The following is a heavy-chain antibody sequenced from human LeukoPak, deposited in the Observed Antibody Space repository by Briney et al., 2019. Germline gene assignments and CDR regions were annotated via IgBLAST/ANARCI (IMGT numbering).Heavy chain of an antibody. CDR3: ERTRLSNYYFDC. CDR2: IYYSGST. V-gene: IGHV4-59*08. CDR1: GGSISGYY. J-gene: IGHJ4*02. Sequence: SETLSLTCTVSGGSISGYYWSWIRQPPGQGLEWIGYIYYSGSTNYNPSLTSPVTISVDTSKDQFSLKLSSVTAADTAVYYCERTRLSNYYFDCWGQGTMLTVSS. D-gene: IGHD4-11*01.